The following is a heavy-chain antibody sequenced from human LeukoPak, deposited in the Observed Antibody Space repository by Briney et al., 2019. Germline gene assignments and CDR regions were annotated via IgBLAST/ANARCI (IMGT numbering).Heavy chain of an antibody. CDR1: GYTFTSYA. J-gene: IGHJ4*02. CDR2: INTNTGNP. Sequence: AASVKVSCKASGYTFTSYAMNWVRQAPGQGLEWMGWINTNTGNPTYAQGFTGRFVFSLDTSVSTAYLQISSLKAEDTAMYYCATGWGQSRGYSGYAPYYWGQGTLVTVSS. D-gene: IGHD5-12*01. V-gene: IGHV7-4-1*02. CDR3: ATGWGQSRGYSGYAPYY.